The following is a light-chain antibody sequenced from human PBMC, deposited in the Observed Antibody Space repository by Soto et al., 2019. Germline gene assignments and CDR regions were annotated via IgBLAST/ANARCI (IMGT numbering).Light chain of an antibody. CDR2: GAS. V-gene: IGKV3-20*01. J-gene: IGKJ4*01. CDR3: QQYGSSPLT. CDR1: QSVSSNY. Sequence: EIVLTQSPGTLSLSPGERATLSCRANQSVSSNYLAWYQQKPGQAPRLLIYGASSRATGIPDRFSGSGSGTDFTLTISRLEPEDFAVYYCQQYGSSPLTFGGGTKVEIK.